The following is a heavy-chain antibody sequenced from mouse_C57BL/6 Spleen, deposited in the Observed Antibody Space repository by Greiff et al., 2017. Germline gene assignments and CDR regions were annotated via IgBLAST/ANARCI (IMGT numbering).Heavy chain of an antibody. Sequence: VQLQQSGPELVKPGASVKISCKASGYTFTDYYMNWVKQSHGKSLEWIGDINPNNGGTSYNQKFKGKATLTVDKSSSTAYMELRSLTSEDSAVYYCARGDDGPRYYAMDYWGQGTSVTVSS. V-gene: IGHV1-26*01. J-gene: IGHJ4*01. D-gene: IGHD2-3*01. CDR1: GYTFTDYY. CDR2: INPNNGGT. CDR3: ARGDDGPRYYAMDY.